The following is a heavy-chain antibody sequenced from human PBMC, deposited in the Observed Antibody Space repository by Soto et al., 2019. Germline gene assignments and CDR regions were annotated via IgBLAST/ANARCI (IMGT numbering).Heavy chain of an antibody. V-gene: IGHV3-23*01. CDR2: ISGSGGST. CDR3: AKPPSGYFDWLLCYFDY. D-gene: IGHD3-9*01. CDR1: GFTFSSYA. J-gene: IGHJ4*02. Sequence: EVQLLESGGGLVQPGGSLRLSCAASGFTFSSYAMSWVRQAPGKGLEWVSAISGSGGSTYYADSVKGRFTISRDNSKNTLYLQMNSLRAEDTAVYYCAKPPSGYFDWLLCYFDYWGQGTLVTVSS.